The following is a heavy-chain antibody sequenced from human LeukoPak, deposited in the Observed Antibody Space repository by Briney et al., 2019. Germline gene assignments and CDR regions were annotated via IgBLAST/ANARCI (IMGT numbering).Heavy chain of an antibody. D-gene: IGHD2-15*01. CDR1: GYTFTSNG. V-gene: IGHV1-18*01. J-gene: IGHJ4*02. CDR3: AKDIHPRLGRSASFCFYY. Sequence: GASVKVSCKASGYTFTSNGITWVRQAPGQGLEWMGWVSGYNGNTNYAQNFQGRVTMTTDTSTSTAYMELRSLRFDDTAVYYCAKDIHPRLGRSASFCFYYWGQGTLVTVYS. CDR2: VSGYNGNT.